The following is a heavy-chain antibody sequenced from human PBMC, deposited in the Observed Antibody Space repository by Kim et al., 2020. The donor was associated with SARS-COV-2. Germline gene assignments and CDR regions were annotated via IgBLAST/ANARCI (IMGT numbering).Heavy chain of an antibody. Sequence: SVKGRFTISGDNSKNTLYLQMNSLRAEDTAVYYCAKAILSGANSGYSDYWGQGTLVTVSS. V-gene: IGHV3-23*01. D-gene: IGHD1-26*01. J-gene: IGHJ4*02. CDR3: AKAILSGANSGYSDY.